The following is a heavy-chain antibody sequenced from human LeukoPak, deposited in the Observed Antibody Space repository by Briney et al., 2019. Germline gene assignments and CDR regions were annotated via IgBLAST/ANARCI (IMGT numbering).Heavy chain of an antibody. V-gene: IGHV1-69*13. CDR3: ARSADYGDTLSSYWYFDL. Sequence: SVKVSFKASGGTFSSYAISWVRQAPGQGLEWMGGIIPIFGTANYAQKFQGRVTITADESTSTAYMELSSLRSEDTAVYYCARSADYGDTLSSYWYFDLWGRGTLVTVSS. CDR1: GGTFSSYA. D-gene: IGHD4-17*01. CDR2: IIPIFGTA. J-gene: IGHJ2*01.